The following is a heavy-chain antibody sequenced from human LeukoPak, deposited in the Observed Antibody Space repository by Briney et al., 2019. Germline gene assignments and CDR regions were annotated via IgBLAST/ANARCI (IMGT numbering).Heavy chain of an antibody. J-gene: IGHJ5*02. CDR3: TRGYGDWFDP. D-gene: IGHD4-17*01. CDR2: INSDGSST. Sequence: GGSLRLSCAASGFTFSSYWMHWVRQAPGKGLVWVSRINSDGSSTYYADSVKGRFSISRDNAKNTLYLQMNSLRAEDTAVYYCTRGYGDWFDPWGRGTLVTVSS. CDR1: GFTFSSYW. V-gene: IGHV3-74*01.